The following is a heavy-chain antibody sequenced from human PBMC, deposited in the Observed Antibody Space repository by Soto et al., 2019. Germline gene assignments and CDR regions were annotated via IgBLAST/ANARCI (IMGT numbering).Heavy chain of an antibody. CDR3: ASGEDYGGLIDY. CDR2: IYHSGST. J-gene: IGHJ4*02. CDR1: GGSISSGGYS. Sequence: PSETLSLTCAVSGGSISSGGYSWSWIRQPPGKGLEWIGYIYHSGSTYYNPSLKSRVTISVDRSKNQFSLKLSSVTAADTAVYYCASGEDYGGLIDYWGQGTMVTVPS. V-gene: IGHV4-30-2*01. D-gene: IGHD4-17*01.